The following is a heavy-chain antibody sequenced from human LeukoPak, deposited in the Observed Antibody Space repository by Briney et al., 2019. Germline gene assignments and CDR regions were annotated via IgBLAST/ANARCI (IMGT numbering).Heavy chain of an antibody. J-gene: IGHJ4*02. CDR1: GFIFRDHS. V-gene: IGHV3-48*04. CDR3: ARAISHFVIGGAAY. Sequence: PGGSLRLSCVGSGFIFRDHSMNWVRQAPGKGLEWVSYISSRGSTIYYADSVKGRLTISRDNSRDTLYLQMDSLRAEDSAVYYCARAISHFVIGGAAYWGQGTQVTVSS. CDR2: ISSRGSTI. D-gene: IGHD3-3*01.